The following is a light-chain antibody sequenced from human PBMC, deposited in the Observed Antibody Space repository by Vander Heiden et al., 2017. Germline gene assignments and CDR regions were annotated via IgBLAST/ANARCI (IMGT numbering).Light chain of an antibody. J-gene: IGKJ5*01. CDR2: AAS. CDR3: QQANSYPIT. Sequence: DIQISHTPFSASASVGDRVTISCRASQGIGSWLAWFQQKPGKAPKLLIYAASSLQSGVPSRFSGSGSGTYFTLTISSLHPEDFATYYCQQANSYPITFGQGTRLEIK. V-gene: IGKV1-12*01. CDR1: QGIGSW.